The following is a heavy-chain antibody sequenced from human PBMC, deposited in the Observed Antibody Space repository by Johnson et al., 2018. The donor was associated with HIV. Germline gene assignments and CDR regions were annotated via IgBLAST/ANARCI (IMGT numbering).Heavy chain of an antibody. V-gene: IGHV3-64*01. Sequence: VQLVESGGDLVQPGGSLRLSCAASRFTFSSYAMHWVRQAPGKGLEYVSAISSNGGSTYYANSVKGRFTISRDNSKNTLYLEMNSLRAEDTAVYYCARDHSGYDSVTAAFDIWGQGTTVSVS. CDR3: ARDHSGYDSVTAAFDI. CDR2: ISSNGGST. J-gene: IGHJ3*02. CDR1: RFTFSSYA. D-gene: IGHD5-12*01.